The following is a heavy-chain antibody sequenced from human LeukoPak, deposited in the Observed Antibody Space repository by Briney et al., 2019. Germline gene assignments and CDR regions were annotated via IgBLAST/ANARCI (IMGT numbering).Heavy chain of an antibody. V-gene: IGHV3-21*01. CDR2: ISSSSSYI. J-gene: IGHJ4*02. CDR1: GFTFSSYS. D-gene: IGHD3-3*01. Sequence: GGSLRLSCAASGFTFSSYSMNWVRQAPGKGLEWVSSISSSSSYIYYADSVKGRFTISRDNAKNSLYLQIDSLRDEDTAVYYCARDHSYYDFWSGYYSDYWGQGTLVTVSS. CDR3: ARDHSYYDFWSGYYSDY.